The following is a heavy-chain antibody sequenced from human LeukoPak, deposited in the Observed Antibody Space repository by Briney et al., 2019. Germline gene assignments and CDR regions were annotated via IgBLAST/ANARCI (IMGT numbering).Heavy chain of an antibody. V-gene: IGHV3-48*03. D-gene: IGHD3-16*01. CDR1: GFTFSSYE. Sequence: PGGSLRLSCAASGFTFSSYEMNRVRQAPGKGLEWVSYIDESGTTIYYADSVKGRFTISRDNAKNSLFLQMNSLRAEDTAVYYCARDRGRDDSFDIWGQGTMVTVSS. CDR3: ARDRGRDDSFDI. CDR2: IDESGTTI. J-gene: IGHJ3*02.